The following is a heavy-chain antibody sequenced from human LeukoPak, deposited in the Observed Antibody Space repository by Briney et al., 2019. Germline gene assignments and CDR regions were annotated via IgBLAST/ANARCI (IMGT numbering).Heavy chain of an antibody. D-gene: IGHD5-18*01. CDR3: ARLSPDGYGYY. V-gene: IGHV4-39*01. CDR1: GGSISSSSYY. CDR2: IYYSGST. J-gene: IGHJ4*02. Sequence: PSETLSLTCTVSGGSISSSSYYWGWIRQPPGKGLEWIGSIYYSGSTYYNPSLKSRVTISVDTSKNQFSLKLSSVTAADTAVYYCARLSPDGYGYYWGQGTLVTVSS.